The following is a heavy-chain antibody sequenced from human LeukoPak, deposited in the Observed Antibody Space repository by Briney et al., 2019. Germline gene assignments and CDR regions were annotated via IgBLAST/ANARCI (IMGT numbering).Heavy chain of an antibody. J-gene: IGHJ4*02. V-gene: IGHV3-33*01. CDR1: GFTFSSYG. D-gene: IGHD3-3*01. Sequence: GGSLGLSCAASGFTFSSYGMHWVRQAPGKGLEWVAVIWYDGSNKYYADSVKGRFTISRDNSKNTLYLQMNSLRAEDTAAYYCARDLYDFWSGYYLDYWGQGTLVTVSS. CDR2: IWYDGSNK. CDR3: ARDLYDFWSGYYLDY.